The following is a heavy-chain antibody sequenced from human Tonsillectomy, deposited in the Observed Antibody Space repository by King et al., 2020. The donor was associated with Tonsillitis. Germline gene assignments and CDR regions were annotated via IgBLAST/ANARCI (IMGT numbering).Heavy chain of an antibody. CDR1: GYTFSNYG. CDR2: ISPYNGNT. V-gene: IGHV1-18*04. Sequence: QLVQSGAEVKKSGASVKVSCKASGYTFSNYGISWVRQAPGQGLEWMGWISPYNGNTNYAQKFQGRVTITTDTSTSTVDMEMRSLRADDTAVYYCARDMTNYYESSGYYFHYGGQGTLVTVSS. D-gene: IGHD3-22*01. J-gene: IGHJ4*02. CDR3: ARDMTNYYESSGYYFHY.